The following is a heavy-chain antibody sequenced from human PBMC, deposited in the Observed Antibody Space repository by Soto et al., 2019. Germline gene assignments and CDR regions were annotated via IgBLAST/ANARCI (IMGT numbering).Heavy chain of an antibody. V-gene: IGHV1-18*01. D-gene: IGHD3-10*01. Sequence: QVQLEQSAPEVKKPGASVTVSCKASGYTFTTYGISWVRQDPGEGLEWLGWINTHNGNTNYAQNLQGRVFMTADTSTNTAYMELRSLRSDDTAIYYCTREGSAPYYYYGMDAWGQGTTVTVSS. J-gene: IGHJ6*02. CDR2: INTHNGNT. CDR1: GYTFTTYG. CDR3: TREGSAPYYYYGMDA.